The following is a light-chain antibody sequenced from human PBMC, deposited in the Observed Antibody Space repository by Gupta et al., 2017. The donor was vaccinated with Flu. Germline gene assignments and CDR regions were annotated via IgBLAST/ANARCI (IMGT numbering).Light chain of an antibody. J-gene: IGLJ3*02. CDR3: AAWDDSLSGRWV. CDR2: RNN. CDR1: SSNIGSNP. V-gene: IGLV1-47*01. Sequence: QSVLTQPPSASGTPGRRVTTSCSGSSSNIGSNPVYWYQQLPGTAPKLLIYRNNQRPSGVPDRFSGSKSGTSASLAISGLRSEDETDYYCAAWDDSLSGRWVFGGGTKLTVL.